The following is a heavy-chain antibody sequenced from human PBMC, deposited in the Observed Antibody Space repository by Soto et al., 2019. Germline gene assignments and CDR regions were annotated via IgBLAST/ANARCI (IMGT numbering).Heavy chain of an antibody. CDR1: GYTFTSYG. CDR2: ISAYNGNT. J-gene: IGHJ6*02. CDR3: ARERVDIVVVPAATRIYGMDV. Sequence: GASVKVSCKASGYTFTSYGISWVRQAPGQGLEWMGWISAYNGNTNYAQKLQGRVTMTTDTSTSTAYMELRSLRSDDTAVYYCARERVDIVVVPAATRIYGMDVWGQGTTVTRLL. D-gene: IGHD2-2*01. V-gene: IGHV1-18*04.